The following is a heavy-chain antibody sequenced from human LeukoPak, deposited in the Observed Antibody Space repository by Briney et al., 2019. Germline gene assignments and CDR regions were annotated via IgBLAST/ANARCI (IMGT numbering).Heavy chain of an antibody. D-gene: IGHD5-24*01. CDR3: ARVGLDGYPRGEWGKFDY. V-gene: IGHV1-69*13. CDR1: GGTFSSYA. CDR2: IIPIFGTA. J-gene: IGHJ4*02. Sequence: SVKVSCKASGGTFSSYAISWVRQAPGQGLEWMGGIIPIFGTANYAQKFQGRVTITADESTSTAYMELSSLRSEDTAVYYCARVGLDGYPRGEWGKFDYWGQGTLVTVSS.